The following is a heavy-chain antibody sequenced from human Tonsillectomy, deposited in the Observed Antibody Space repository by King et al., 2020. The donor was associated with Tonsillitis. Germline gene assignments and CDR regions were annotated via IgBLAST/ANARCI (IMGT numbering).Heavy chain of an antibody. Sequence: EVQLVEPGGGLVQPGRSLRLSCAASGFTFSNYWMHWVRQPPGQGLVWVSRINMDGTITTYTDSVKGRFTVSKDNAKKTLYLQLNSLRVEDTSLYYCVRGRIGWNGIDDWGQGTLVTVSS. V-gene: IGHV3-74*03. J-gene: IGHJ4*02. CDR2: INMDGTIT. CDR1: GFTFSNYW. CDR3: VRGRIGWNGIDD. D-gene: IGHD1-1*01.